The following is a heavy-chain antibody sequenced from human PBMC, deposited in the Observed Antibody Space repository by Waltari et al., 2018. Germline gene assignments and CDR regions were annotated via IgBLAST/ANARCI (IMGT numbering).Heavy chain of an antibody. V-gene: IGHV3-20*04. CDR2: INWDGSST. D-gene: IGHD4-4*01. CDR3: ARVNSNYVNWFDP. CDR1: GLTFAHYA. J-gene: IGHJ5*02. Sequence: EEQLVESGGGVVRPGGSLRLSCAAAGLTFAHYAMVWVRQAPGNGLEWVSGINWDGSSTVYADSVKGRFTISRDNAKNSLHLHVNSLTAEDTAFYYCARVNSNYVNWFDPWGQGTLVIVSS.